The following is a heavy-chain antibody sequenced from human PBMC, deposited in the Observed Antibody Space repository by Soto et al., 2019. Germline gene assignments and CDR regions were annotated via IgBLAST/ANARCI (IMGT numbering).Heavy chain of an antibody. V-gene: IGHV4-34*01. Sequence: PSETLSLTCAVYGGSFSGYYWSWIRQPPGKGLEWIGEINHSGSTNYNPSLKSRVTISVDTSKNQFSLELSSVTAADTAVYYCARDDYGDLTFDYWGQGTLVTVPQ. D-gene: IGHD4-17*01. CDR1: GGSFSGYY. J-gene: IGHJ4*02. CDR2: INHSGST. CDR3: ARDDYGDLTFDY.